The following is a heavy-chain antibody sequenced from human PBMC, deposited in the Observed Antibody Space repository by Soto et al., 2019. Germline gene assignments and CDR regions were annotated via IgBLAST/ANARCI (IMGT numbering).Heavy chain of an antibody. CDR3: LKGPSGSFYYFCY. CDR1: GFTCSFCA. Sequence: EVQLLESGGGLVQPGGSLRLSCAASGFTCSFCAMNWVRQAPGKGLEWVSSIRGSGGDTYYADSVRGRFTISRDNSKNTPFLQKNSLRVEDTAVYYWLKGPSGSFYYFCYWGPGTLVTVSS. J-gene: IGHJ4*02. CDR2: IRGSGGDT. V-gene: IGHV3-23*01. D-gene: IGHD3-22*01.